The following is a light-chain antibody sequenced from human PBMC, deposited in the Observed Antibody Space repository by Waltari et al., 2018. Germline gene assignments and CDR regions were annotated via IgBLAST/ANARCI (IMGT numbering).Light chain of an antibody. Sequence: QSVLTHSPSASGTPGQRVTISCSGSSSNIGSNAVNWYRQLPGTAPKLLIFSNDQRPSGVPDRFSGSNSGTSASLAISGLQSEDEADYYCAAWDDSLNGVVFGGGTKLTVL. CDR2: SND. J-gene: IGLJ2*01. V-gene: IGLV1-44*01. CDR1: SSNIGSNA. CDR3: AAWDDSLNGVV.